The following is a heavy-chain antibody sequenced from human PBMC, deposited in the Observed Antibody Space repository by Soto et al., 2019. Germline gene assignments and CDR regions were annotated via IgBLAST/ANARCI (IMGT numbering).Heavy chain of an antibody. V-gene: IGHV4-59*01. CDR3: ASDLFNYRGTNSYPLDV. CDR1: GGSISGYY. D-gene: IGHD2-8*01. J-gene: IGHJ6*02. Sequence: SETLSLTCTVSGGSISGYYWSWIRQPPGKGLEWIGYMYNTGSTVYNPSFKSRVTISVDTSKNQFSLKLNSVTAADTAVYYCASDLFNYRGTNSYPLDVLDQGTTVTVSS. CDR2: MYNTGST.